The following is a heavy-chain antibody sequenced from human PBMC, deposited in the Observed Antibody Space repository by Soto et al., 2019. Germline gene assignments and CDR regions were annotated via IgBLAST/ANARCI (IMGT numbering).Heavy chain of an antibody. D-gene: IGHD6-13*01. J-gene: IGHJ4*02. CDR3: ARIRFGSSWFYYFDY. V-gene: IGHV2-26*01. Sequence: QVTLKASGPVLVKPTETLTLTCTVSGFSLSNARMGVSWIRQPPGQALEWLAHIFSNDEKSYSTSLKSRLTISKDTSKSQVVLNMTNMDPVDTATYYCARIRFGSSWFYYFDYWGQGTLVTVSS. CDR2: IFSNDEK. CDR1: GFSLSNARMG.